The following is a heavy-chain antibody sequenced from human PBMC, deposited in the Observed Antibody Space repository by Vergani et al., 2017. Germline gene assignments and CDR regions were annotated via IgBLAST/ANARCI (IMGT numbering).Heavy chain of an antibody. CDR2: IYTSGST. CDR3: ARQSYYYGSGSYYTPYGRDV. CDR1: GGSISSGRYY. J-gene: IGHJ6*02. V-gene: IGHV4-61*02. Sequence: QVQLQESGPGLVKPSQTLSLTCTVYGGSISSGRYYWSWIRQPAGKGLEWIGRIYTSGSTNYNPSLKSRVTISVDTSKNQFSLKLSPVTAADTAVYYCARQSYYYGSGSYYTPYGRDVWGQGTTVTVSS. D-gene: IGHD3-10*01.